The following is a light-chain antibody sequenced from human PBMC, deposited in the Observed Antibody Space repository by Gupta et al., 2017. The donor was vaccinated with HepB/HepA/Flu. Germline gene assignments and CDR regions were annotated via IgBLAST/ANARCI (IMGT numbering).Light chain of an antibody. CDR1: NSNIGANT. J-gene: IGLJ2*01. Sequence: QSVLTQAPSASGPPGQKVTISCSGSNSNIGANTVNWYQQVPGSAPKLLIYTDYHRPSGVPDRFSGSKSGASASLAISGLQSEDEAEYFCASWDDSLVGPVFGGGTKVTVL. CDR2: TDY. CDR3: ASWDDSLVGPV. V-gene: IGLV1-44*01.